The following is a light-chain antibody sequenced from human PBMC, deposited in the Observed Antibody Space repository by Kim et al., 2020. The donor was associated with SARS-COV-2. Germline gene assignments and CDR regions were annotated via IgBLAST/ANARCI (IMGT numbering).Light chain of an antibody. Sequence: PGEGATLSCRASHNVDTYLAWYQQRPGQAPRLLVYDAAKRATGVPDRFSGSGSGTDFTLTISSLEPEDFSIYYCQQRNSWPPAVTFGGGTKVDIK. V-gene: IGKV3-11*01. CDR3: QQRNSWPPAVT. CDR1: HNVDTY. CDR2: DAA. J-gene: IGKJ4*01.